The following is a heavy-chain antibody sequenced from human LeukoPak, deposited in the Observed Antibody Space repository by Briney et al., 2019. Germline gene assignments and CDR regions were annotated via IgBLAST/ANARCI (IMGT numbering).Heavy chain of an antibody. CDR2: IKTKSESEII. V-gene: IGHV3-15*01. CDR1: GFIFSDAW. J-gene: IGHJ4*02. Sequence: GGSLRLSCTTSGFIFSDAWMTWVRQAPGKGLEWVGRIKTKSESEIIDYASPVKGRFIISRDDSKKTLYLQMNTLKTEDTAVYYCMSDLDYWGQGNLVTVSS. CDR3: MSDLDY.